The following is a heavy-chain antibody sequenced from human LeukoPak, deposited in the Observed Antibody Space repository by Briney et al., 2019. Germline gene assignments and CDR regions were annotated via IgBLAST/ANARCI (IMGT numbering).Heavy chain of an antibody. J-gene: IGHJ4*02. V-gene: IGHV3-23*01. CDR3: AKGSGYDTGGYFDY. CDR2: ISGSGGST. CDR1: GFTVSSNY. Sequence: GGSLRLSCAASGFTVSSNYMSWVRQAPWEGLEWVSAISGSGGSTYYADSVKGRFTISRDNSKNTLYLQMNSLRAEDTAVYYCAKGSGYDTGGYFDYWGQGTLVTVSS. D-gene: IGHD5-12*01.